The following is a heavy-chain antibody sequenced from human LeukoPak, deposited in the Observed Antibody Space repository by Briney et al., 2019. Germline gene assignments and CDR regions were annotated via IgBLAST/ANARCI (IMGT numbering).Heavy chain of an antibody. D-gene: IGHD3-10*01. CDR2: IYHSGST. Sequence: PSETLSLTCTVSGYSISSGYYWGWIRQPPGEGLEWIGSIYHSGSTYYNPSLKSRVTISVDTSKNQFSLKLSSVTAADTAVYYCARDGPDYYGSGSYDYWGQGTLVTVSS. J-gene: IGHJ4*02. CDR1: GYSISSGYY. V-gene: IGHV4-38-2*02. CDR3: ARDGPDYYGSGSYDY.